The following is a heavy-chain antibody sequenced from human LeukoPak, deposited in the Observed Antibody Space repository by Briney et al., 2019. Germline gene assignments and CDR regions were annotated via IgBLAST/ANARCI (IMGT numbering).Heavy chain of an antibody. CDR1: GGSISSYY. D-gene: IGHD3-10*01. CDR2: IYYSGNT. V-gene: IGHV4-59*01. CDR3: ARAKYYYGSGSGYFDY. Sequence: SETLSLTCTVSGGSISSYYWSWIRQPPGKGLEWIGYIYYSGNTNYNPSLKSRVTISVDTSKNQFSLKLSSVTAADTAVYYCARAKYYYGSGSGYFDYWGQGTLVTVSS. J-gene: IGHJ4*02.